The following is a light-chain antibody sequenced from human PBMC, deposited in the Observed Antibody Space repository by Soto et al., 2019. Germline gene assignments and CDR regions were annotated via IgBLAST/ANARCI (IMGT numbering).Light chain of an antibody. CDR3: QQYNSYPGT. J-gene: IGKJ1*01. Sequence: DIQMTQSPSTLSASVEDRVTITCRASQDIVNWLAWYQHTPGKAPQLLIFDASTLQSGVPSRFIGSASGTEFTLTINNLQPDDLGTYFCQQYNSYPGTFGQGTKVEIK. CDR2: DAS. CDR1: QDIVNW. V-gene: IGKV1-5*01.